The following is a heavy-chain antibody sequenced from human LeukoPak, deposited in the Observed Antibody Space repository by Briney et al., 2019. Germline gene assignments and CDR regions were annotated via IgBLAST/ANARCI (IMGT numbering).Heavy chain of an antibody. CDR2: ISGSGDVI. D-gene: IGHD2-21*01. Sequence: GGSLRLSCAGSGFTFSDYISWIRQSPGRGLEWVSYISGSGDVIYYADSVKGRFTISRDNAKNSVYLQMDSLRAEDTAVYYCARLPYYYFDRWGQGTLVTVSS. J-gene: IGHJ4*02. CDR1: GFTFSDY. CDR3: ARLPYYYFDR. V-gene: IGHV3-11*01.